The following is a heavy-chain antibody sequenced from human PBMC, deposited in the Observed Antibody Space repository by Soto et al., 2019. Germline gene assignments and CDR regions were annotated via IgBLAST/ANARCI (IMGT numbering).Heavy chain of an antibody. CDR2: ISSSGSYI. J-gene: IGHJ6*03. CDR3: ARRYCSSTSCYGDMDV. CDR1: GFTFSSYS. D-gene: IGHD2-2*01. Sequence: PGGSLRLSCAASGFTFSSYSMNWVRQAPGKGLGWVSSISSSGSYIYYADSVKGRFTISRDNAKNSLYLQMNSLRAEDTAVYYCARRYCSSTSCYGDMDVWGKGTTVTVSS. V-gene: IGHV3-21*01.